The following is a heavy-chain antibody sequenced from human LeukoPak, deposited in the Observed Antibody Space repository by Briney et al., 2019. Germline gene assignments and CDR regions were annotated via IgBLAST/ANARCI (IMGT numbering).Heavy chain of an antibody. J-gene: IGHJ3*02. CDR1: GFTFSTFA. CDR3: ARDLMVRGETGVFDM. Sequence: GGSLRLSCAASGFTFSTFAMIWVRQPPGKGLEWVSSIFPSGGEIHYADSVKGRFTISRDNSKNTLYLQLIRLRAEDTAVYYCARDLMVRGETGVFDMWGQGTVVTVSS. CDR2: IFPSGGEI. V-gene: IGHV3-23*01. D-gene: IGHD3-10*01.